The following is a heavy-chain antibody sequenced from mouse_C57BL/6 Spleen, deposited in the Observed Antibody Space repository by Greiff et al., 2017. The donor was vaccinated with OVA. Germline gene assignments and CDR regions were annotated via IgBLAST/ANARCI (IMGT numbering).Heavy chain of an antibody. V-gene: IGHV5-16*01. J-gene: IGHJ4*01. CDR2: INYDGSST. CDR3: AREATGTGPYAMDY. Sequence: DVQLVESEGGLVQPGRSMKLSCTASGFTFSDYYMAWVRQVPEKGLEWVANINYDGSSTYYLDSLKSRFIISRDNAKNILYLQMSSLKSEDTATYYCAREATGTGPYAMDYWGQGTSVTVSS. CDR1: GFTFSDYY. D-gene: IGHD4-1*02.